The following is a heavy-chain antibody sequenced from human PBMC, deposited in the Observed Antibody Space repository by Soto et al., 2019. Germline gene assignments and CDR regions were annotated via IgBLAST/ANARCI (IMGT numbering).Heavy chain of an antibody. CDR3: AREGSYPPPYYFDY. J-gene: IGHJ4*02. CDR1: GFTFSSYA. Sequence: GGSLRLSCAASGFTFSSYAMHWVRQAPGKGLEWVAVISYDGSNKYYADSVKGRFTISRDNSKNTLYLQMNSLRAEDTAVYYCAREGSYPPPYYFDYWGQGTLVTVSS. CDR2: ISYDGSNK. V-gene: IGHV3-30-3*01. D-gene: IGHD2-21*01.